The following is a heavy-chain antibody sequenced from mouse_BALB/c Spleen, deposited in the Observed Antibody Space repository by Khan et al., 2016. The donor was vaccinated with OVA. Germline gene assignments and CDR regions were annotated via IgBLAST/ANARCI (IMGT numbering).Heavy chain of an antibody. V-gene: IGHV1-80*01. CDR1: GYAFSSYW. J-gene: IGHJ3*01. CDR2: IYPGDGDT. CDR3: AKSGYDYFAY. D-gene: IGHD2-14*01. Sequence: QVQLKESGPDLVRPAPSVKITCKVSGYAFSSYWMNWVKQRPGQGLEWIVQIYPGDGDTKYNGKFKGKVTLTADKSSSHAYMQLSSLTSEDAAVYCCAKSGYDYFAYWGQGTLVTVSA.